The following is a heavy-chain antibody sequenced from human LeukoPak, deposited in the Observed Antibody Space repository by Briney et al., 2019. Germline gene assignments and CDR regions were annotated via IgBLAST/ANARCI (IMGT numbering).Heavy chain of an antibody. CDR2: IIPILGIA. V-gene: IGHV1-69*04. D-gene: IGHD5-18*01. J-gene: IGHJ6*02. CDR1: GGTFSSYA. Sequence: GASVKVSCKASGGTFSSYAISWVRQAPGQGLEWMGRIIPILGIANYAQKFQGRVTITADKSTSTAYMELSSLRSEDTAVYYCARALYSYAASYYYYYGMDVWGQGTTVTVSS. CDR3: ARALYSYAASYYYYYGMDV.